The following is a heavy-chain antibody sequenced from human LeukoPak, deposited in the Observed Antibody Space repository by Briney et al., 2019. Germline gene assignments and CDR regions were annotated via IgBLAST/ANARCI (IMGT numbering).Heavy chain of an antibody. CDR1: GYTFTSYY. D-gene: IGHD6-13*01. Sequence: ASVKVSCKASGYTFTSYYMHWVRQAPGQGLEWMGIINPSGGSTSYAQKFQGRVTMTEDTSTDTAYMELSSLRSEDTAVYYCATDRPRIAAAGTLYFDYWGQGTLVTVSS. CDR2: INPSGGST. V-gene: IGHV1-46*01. CDR3: ATDRPRIAAAGTLYFDY. J-gene: IGHJ4*02.